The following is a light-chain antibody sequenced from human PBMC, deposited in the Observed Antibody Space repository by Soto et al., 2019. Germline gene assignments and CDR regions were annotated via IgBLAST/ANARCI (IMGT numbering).Light chain of an antibody. Sequence: EIVLTQSPGTLSLSPGERATLSCRASQSVANNYLAWYQQKPGQAPRLLIHSASNRATGIPDRFSGSGPGTDFTLTISSLEPEDFAVYHCQQYGASPQTFGQGTELEIK. V-gene: IGKV3-20*01. CDR3: QQYGASPQT. CDR2: SAS. CDR1: QSVANNY. J-gene: IGKJ2*01.